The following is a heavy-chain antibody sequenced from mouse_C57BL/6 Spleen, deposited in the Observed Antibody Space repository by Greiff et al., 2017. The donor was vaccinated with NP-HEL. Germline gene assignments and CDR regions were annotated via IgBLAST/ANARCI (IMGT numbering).Heavy chain of an antibody. V-gene: IGHV1-61*01. CDR1: GYTFTSYW. CDR2: IYPSDSET. Sequence: VQLQQPGAELVRPGSSVKLSCKASGYTFTSYWMDWVKQRPGQGLEWIGNIYPSDSETHCNQKFKDKATLTVDKSSSTAYMQLSSLTSEDSAVYYCARGGSSYYFDYWGQGSTLTVSS. J-gene: IGHJ2*01. CDR3: ARGGSSYYFDY.